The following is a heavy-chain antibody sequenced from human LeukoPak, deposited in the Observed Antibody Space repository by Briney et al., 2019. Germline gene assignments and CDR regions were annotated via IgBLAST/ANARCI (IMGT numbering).Heavy chain of an antibody. CDR1: GFTFSSNA. Sequence: GGSLRLSCAASGFTFSSNAMSWVCPAPGKGLERVSAISGSGCSTYYAVSVKRRFSSSRDNSKNTLYLQMNSLRAEDTAVYYCAKDQVITFGCVIVSTLACDYWGQGTLVTVSS. V-gene: IGHV3-23*01. D-gene: IGHD3-16*02. CDR2: ISGSGCST. CDR3: AKDQVITFGCVIVSTLACDY. J-gene: IGHJ4*02.